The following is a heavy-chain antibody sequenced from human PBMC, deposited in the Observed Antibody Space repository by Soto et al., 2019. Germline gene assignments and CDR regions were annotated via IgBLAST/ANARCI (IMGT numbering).Heavy chain of an antibody. CDR1: GFTFSSYA. CDR3: ARDRGYSYGFDY. V-gene: IGHV3-30-3*01. J-gene: IGHJ4*02. D-gene: IGHD5-18*01. Sequence: QVQLVESGGGVVQPGRSLRLSCAASGFTFSSYAMHWVPQAPGKGLERVAVISYVGSSNYYAESVKGRFTISRDNSKNTLYLQMNTLRPEDTAVYCCARDRGYSYGFDYWGQGTLVTVSS. CDR2: ISYVGSSN.